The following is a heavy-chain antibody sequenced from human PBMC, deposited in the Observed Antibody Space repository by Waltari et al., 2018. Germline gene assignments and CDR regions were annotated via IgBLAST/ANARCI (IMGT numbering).Heavy chain of an antibody. J-gene: IGHJ4*02. CDR1: GFTLTYAW. V-gene: IGHV3-15*02. Sequence: EVQLVESGGALGEPGGSLRLSWAASGFTLTYAWMSWVRQAPGKGLEWVGRIKDETEGGTTDYAAAVKGRFTVLRDDSKNTLYLQMNSLKIEDTGVYYCTTGTFAPSDFWGQGTLVTVSS. D-gene: IGHD1-26*01. CDR3: TTGTFAPSDF. CDR2: IKDETEGGTT.